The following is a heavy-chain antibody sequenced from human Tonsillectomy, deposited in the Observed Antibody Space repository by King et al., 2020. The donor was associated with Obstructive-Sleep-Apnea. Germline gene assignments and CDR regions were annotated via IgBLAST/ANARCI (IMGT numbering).Heavy chain of an antibody. Sequence: VQLVESGGGLVKPGGSLRLSCAASGFTFSSYSMNWVRQAPGKGLEWVSSISSSRSYIYYADSVKGRFTISRDNAKNSLYLQMNSLRAEDTAVYYCARVSDYYDSSGYYGSFDYWGQGTLVTVSS. CDR3: ARVSDYYDSSGYYGSFDY. V-gene: IGHV3-21*01. D-gene: IGHD3-22*01. J-gene: IGHJ4*02. CDR1: GFTFSSYS. CDR2: ISSSRSYI.